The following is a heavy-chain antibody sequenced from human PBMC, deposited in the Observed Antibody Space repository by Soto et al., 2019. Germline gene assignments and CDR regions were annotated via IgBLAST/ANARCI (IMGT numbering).Heavy chain of an antibody. CDR1: GGSISSGGYY. CDR2: IYYSGST. CDR3: AREQTQQLVHGYFDY. Sequence: QVQLQESGPGLVKPSQTLSLTCTVSGGSISSGGYYWSWIRQHPGKGLEWIGYIYYSGSTYYNPSLKSRVTISVDTSKNQFSLKLSSVTAADTAVYYCAREQTQQLVHGYFDYWGQGTLVTVSS. J-gene: IGHJ4*02. V-gene: IGHV4-31*03. D-gene: IGHD6-13*01.